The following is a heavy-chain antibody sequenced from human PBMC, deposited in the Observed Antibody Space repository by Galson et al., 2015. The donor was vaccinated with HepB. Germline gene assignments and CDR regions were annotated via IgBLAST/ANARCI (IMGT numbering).Heavy chain of an antibody. J-gene: IGHJ2*01. V-gene: IGHV3-48*03. CDR1: GFTFSNYA. D-gene: IGHD6-19*01. CDR2: TSVGAGTT. Sequence: SLRLSCAVSGFTFSNYAMNWVRQAPGKGPEWVSYTSVGAGTTYYADSVKDRFTISRDNAKNSLYLQMNSLRAEDTSIYYCARDALYSSGWSSYWYFDLWGRGTLVTVSS. CDR3: ARDALYSSGWSSYWYFDL.